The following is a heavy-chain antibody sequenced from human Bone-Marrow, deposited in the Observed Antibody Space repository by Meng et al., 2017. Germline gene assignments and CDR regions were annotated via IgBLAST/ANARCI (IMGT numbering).Heavy chain of an antibody. CDR2: ISTSGSP. CDR3: ARAKWGLLVHDY. J-gene: IGHJ4*02. Sequence: LRLSCNVSDGSISSGRYFWRWIRQPAEKGLEWIGRISTSGSPTYNPSLKSRVTISLDTSKNQFSLKFSSVTAADTALYYCARAKWGLLVHDYWGQGTLVTVSS. D-gene: IGHD1-26*01. CDR1: DGSISSGRYF. V-gene: IGHV4-61*02.